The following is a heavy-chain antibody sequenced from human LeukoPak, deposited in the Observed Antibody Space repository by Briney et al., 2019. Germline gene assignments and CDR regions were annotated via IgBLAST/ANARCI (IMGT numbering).Heavy chain of an antibody. CDR2: IYYSGTT. CDR1: GGSISSSSYY. V-gene: IGHV4-39*07. D-gene: IGHD6-13*01. J-gene: IGHJ4*02. CDR3: ARDRPGGSSLDY. Sequence: PSETLSLTCTVSGGSISSSSYYWGWIRQPPGKGLEWIGSIYYSGTTYYNPSLESRVTISIDTSKNQFSLKLSSVTAADTAVYYCARDRPGGSSLDYWGQGTLVTVSS.